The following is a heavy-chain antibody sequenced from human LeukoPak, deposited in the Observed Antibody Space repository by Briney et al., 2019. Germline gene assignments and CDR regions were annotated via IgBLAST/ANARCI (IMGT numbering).Heavy chain of an antibody. Sequence: ASVKVSCKASGYTFHNYGISWVRQAPREGLEWMGCISVYNGNTNYAQKVQGRVTMTTDTSTSTAYMELRSLISDDSAVYYCARGRIAARPYYYGMDVWGQGTTVTVSS. V-gene: IGHV1-18*01. CDR1: GYTFHNYG. D-gene: IGHD6-6*01. J-gene: IGHJ6*02. CDR3: ARGRIAARPYYYGMDV. CDR2: ISVYNGNT.